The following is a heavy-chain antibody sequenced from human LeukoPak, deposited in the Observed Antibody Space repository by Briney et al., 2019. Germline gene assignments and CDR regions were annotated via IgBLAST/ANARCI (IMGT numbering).Heavy chain of an antibody. D-gene: IGHD2/OR15-2a*01. CDR2: SYYSGST. CDR3: ARKSNNIDY. V-gene: IGHV4-61*01. Sequence: SETLSLTCTVSGGSVSSGFYYWSWIRQPPGKGLEWIGYSYYSGSTNYNPSLKSRVTISVDTSKNQFSLKLSSVTAADTAAYYCARKSNNIDYWGQGTLVTVSS. J-gene: IGHJ4*02. CDR1: GGSVSSGFYY.